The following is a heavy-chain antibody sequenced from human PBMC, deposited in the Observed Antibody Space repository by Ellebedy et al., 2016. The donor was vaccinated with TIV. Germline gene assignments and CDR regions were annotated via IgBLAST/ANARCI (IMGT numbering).Heavy chain of an antibody. Sequence: ASVKVSCKASGYTFTGYGISWVRQAPGQGLEWMGWITTYNGHTNYAPKFQGRVTMTRDTSISTAYMELSRLRSDDTAVYYCARGGSSWYIDFDYWGQGTLVTVSS. CDR1: GYTFTGYG. D-gene: IGHD6-13*01. CDR2: ITTYNGHT. V-gene: IGHV1-18*01. CDR3: ARGGSSWYIDFDY. J-gene: IGHJ4*02.